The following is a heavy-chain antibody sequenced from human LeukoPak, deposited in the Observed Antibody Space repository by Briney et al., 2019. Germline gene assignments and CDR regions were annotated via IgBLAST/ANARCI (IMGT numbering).Heavy chain of an antibody. CDR2: ISAYNGNT. Sequence: ASVKVSCKASGYTFTSYGISWVRQAPGQGLEWMGWISAYNGNTNYAQKLQGRVTMTTDTPTSTAYMELRSLRSDDTAVYYCARSLRELESLDYWGQGTLVTVSS. D-gene: IGHD3-16*01. V-gene: IGHV1-18*01. CDR3: ARSLRELESLDY. J-gene: IGHJ4*02. CDR1: GYTFTSYG.